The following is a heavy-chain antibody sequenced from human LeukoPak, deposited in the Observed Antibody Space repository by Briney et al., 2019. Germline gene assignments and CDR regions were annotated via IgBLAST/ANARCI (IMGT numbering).Heavy chain of an antibody. Sequence: PGGSLRLSCAASGFTFSNAWMSWVRQAPGKGLEWVAFIHYDGSNNYYADSVKGRFTISRDNSKNTLYLQMNTLRADDTAVYYCAKDHGSSDWYYFDYWGQGTLVTVSS. V-gene: IGHV3-30*02. D-gene: IGHD6-13*01. J-gene: IGHJ4*02. CDR1: GFTFSNAW. CDR3: AKDHGSSDWYYFDY. CDR2: IHYDGSNN.